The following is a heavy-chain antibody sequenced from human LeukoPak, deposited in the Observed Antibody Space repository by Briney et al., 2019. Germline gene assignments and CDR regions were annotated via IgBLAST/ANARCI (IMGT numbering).Heavy chain of an antibody. D-gene: IGHD4-11*01. CDR2: ISACNGNT. J-gene: IGHJ6*03. Sequence: ASVKVSCKASGYTFTSYGISWVRQAPGQGLEWMGWISACNGNTNYAQKLQGRVTMTTDTSTSTAYMELRSLRSDDTAVYYCAATVNYYYYMDVWGKGTTVTVSS. V-gene: IGHV1-18*01. CDR1: GYTFTSYG. CDR3: AATVNYYYYMDV.